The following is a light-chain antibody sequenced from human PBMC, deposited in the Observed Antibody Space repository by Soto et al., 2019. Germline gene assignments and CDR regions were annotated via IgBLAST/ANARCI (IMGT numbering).Light chain of an antibody. CDR2: TNN. V-gene: IGLV1-44*01. CDR3: AAWDDSLDGRVV. J-gene: IGLJ2*01. CDR1: SSNIGSNA. Sequence: QSVLTQPPSASGSPGQRVTISCSGSSSNIGSNAVNWYQHLPGTAPKLLILTNNQRPSGVPDRFSGSKSGTSASLAISGLQSEDEGDYYCAAWDDSLDGRVVSGGGTKLNVL.